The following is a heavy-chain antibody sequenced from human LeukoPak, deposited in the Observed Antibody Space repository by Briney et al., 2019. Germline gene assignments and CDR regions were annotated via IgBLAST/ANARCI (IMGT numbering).Heavy chain of an antibody. CDR1: GGSFSGYY. CDR2: INHSGST. Sequence: SETLSLTCAVYGGSFSGYYWSWIRQPPGKGLEWIGEINHSGSTNYNPSLKSRVTISVDTSKNQFSLKLSSVTAADTAVYYCARGALLWFGESTNYFDYWGKGTTVTVSS. CDR3: ARGALLWFGESTNYFDY. J-gene: IGHJ4*03. V-gene: IGHV4-34*01. D-gene: IGHD3-10*01.